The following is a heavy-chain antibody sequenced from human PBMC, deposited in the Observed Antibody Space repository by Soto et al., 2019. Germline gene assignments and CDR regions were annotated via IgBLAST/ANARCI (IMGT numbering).Heavy chain of an antibody. J-gene: IGHJ4*02. V-gene: IGHV4-59*01. D-gene: IGHD2-2*01. CDR3: ARERPVPLFDY. Sequence: SETLSLTCTVSGGSISSYYWSWIRQPPGKGLEWIGYIYYSGSTNYNPSLKSRVTISVDTSKNQFSLKLSSVTAADTAVYYCARERPVPLFDYWGQGTLVTVSS. CDR2: IYYSGST. CDR1: GGSISSYY.